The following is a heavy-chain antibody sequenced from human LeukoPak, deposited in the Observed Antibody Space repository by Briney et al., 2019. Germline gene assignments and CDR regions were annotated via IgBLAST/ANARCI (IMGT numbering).Heavy chain of an antibody. CDR3: ARQRFSGDSSWPRSYYYGMDV. J-gene: IGHJ6*02. V-gene: IGHV5-51*01. CDR2: IYPGDSDI. Sequence: GESLQISCQGSGYSFTSYWIGWVRQMPGKGLEWMGIIYPGDSDIRYSPSFQGQVTISADKSISTAYLQWSSLKASDTAMYYCARQRFSGDSSWPRSYYYGMDVWGQGTTVTVSS. CDR1: GYSFTSYW. D-gene: IGHD6-13*01.